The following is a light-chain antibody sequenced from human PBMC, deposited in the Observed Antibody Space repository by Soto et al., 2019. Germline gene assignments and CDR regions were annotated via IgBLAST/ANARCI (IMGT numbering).Light chain of an antibody. J-gene: IGKJ1*01. CDR1: QSLAYSDGNIY. CDR3: VEASLLPHA. CDR2: KTS. Sequence: DIVLTQTPLSSPVTLGQPASISCKSSQSLAYSDGNIYLNWLHQRPGQPPRLLIYKTSNRFSGVPGRCSGAGAGTDFTLKISKVEAEDVGVYYCVEASLLPHAFGQGTKLEIK. V-gene: IGKV2-24*01.